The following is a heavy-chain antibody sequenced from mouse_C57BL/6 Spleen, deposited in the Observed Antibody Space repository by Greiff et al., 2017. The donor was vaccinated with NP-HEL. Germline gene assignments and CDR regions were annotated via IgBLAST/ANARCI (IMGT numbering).Heavy chain of an antibody. D-gene: IGHD1-1*01. CDR2: ISSGSSTI. V-gene: IGHV5-17*01. Sequence: DVKLVESGGGLVKPGGSLKLSCAASGFTFSDYGMHWVRQAPEKGLEWVAYISSGSSTIYYADTVKGRFTISRDNAKNTLFLQMTSLRSEDTAMYYCARERHYYGSTPYAMDYWGQGTSVTVSS. J-gene: IGHJ4*01. CDR3: ARERHYYGSTPYAMDY. CDR1: GFTFSDYG.